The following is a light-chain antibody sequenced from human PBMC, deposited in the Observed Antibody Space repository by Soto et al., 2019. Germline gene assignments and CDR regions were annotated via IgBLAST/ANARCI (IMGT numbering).Light chain of an antibody. V-gene: IGKV1-27*01. CDR3: QKYNSAPPT. CDR1: QGISNY. Sequence: DIQMTQSPSSLSASVGDRVTITCRASQGISNYLAWYQQKPGKVPKLLIYAAPTLQSGVPSRFSGCGSGTDFTLTISSLQPEDVATDYCQKYNSAPPTFGQGTRLEI. CDR2: AAP. J-gene: IGKJ5*01.